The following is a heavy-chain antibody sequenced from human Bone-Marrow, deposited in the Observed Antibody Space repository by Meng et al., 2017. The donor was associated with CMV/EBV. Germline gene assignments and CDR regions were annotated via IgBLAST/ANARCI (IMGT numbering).Heavy chain of an antibody. Sequence: ASVKVSCKASGYTFTSYGISWVRQAPGQGLEWMGWMNPNSGNTGYAQKFQGRVTMTRNTSISTAYMELSSLRSEDTAVYYCARGRYCSSTSCYTNWFDPWGQGTLVTVSS. V-gene: IGHV1-8*02. D-gene: IGHD2-2*02. J-gene: IGHJ5*02. CDR1: GYTFTSYG. CDR2: MNPNSGNT. CDR3: ARGRYCSSTSCYTNWFDP.